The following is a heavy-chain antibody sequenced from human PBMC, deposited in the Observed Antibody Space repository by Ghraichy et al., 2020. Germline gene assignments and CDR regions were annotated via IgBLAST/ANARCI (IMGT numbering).Heavy chain of an antibody. V-gene: IGHV3-23*01. CDR1: GFTFSSYA. J-gene: IGHJ5*01. CDR3: AKAGYDRSDRNNWFDS. Sequence: GGSLRLSCAASGFTFSSYAMSWVRQAPGKGLEWVSAVSGSGGSTRSGDSVRGRFTISRDNSKNTLYLQMHSLRADDTAVYYCAKAGYDRSDRNNWFDSWGQGTLVTVSS. CDR2: VSGSGGST. D-gene: IGHD3-22*01.